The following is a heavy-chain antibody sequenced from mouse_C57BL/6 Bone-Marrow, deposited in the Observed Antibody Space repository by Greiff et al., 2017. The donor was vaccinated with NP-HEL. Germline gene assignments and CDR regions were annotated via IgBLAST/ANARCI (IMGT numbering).Heavy chain of an antibody. J-gene: IGHJ2*01. CDR2: IYPRSGNT. CDR1: GYTFTSYG. V-gene: IGHV1-81*01. Sequence: QVQLQQSGAELARPGASVKLSCKASGYTFTSYGISWVKQRTGQGLAWIGAIYPRSGNTYYNEKFKGKATLTADKSSRTAYMELRSLTSEDSAVYFCARGGGTRFDYWGQGTTLTVSS. D-gene: IGHD4-1*01. CDR3: ARGGGTRFDY.